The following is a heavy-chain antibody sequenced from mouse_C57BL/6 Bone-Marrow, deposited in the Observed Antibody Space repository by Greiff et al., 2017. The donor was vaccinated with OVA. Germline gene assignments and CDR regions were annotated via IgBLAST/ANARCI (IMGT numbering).Heavy chain of an antibody. V-gene: IGHV5-15*01. CDR3: ARQKLPYYYAMDY. Sequence: VQLKESGGGLVQPGGSLKLSCAASGFTFSDYGMAWVRQAPRKGPAWVAFISNLAYSIYYADTVTGRFTISRENAKNTLYLEMSSLRSEDTAMYYCARQKLPYYYAMDYWGQGTSVTVSS. CDR1: GFTFSDYG. D-gene: IGHD1-1*01. CDR2: ISNLAYSI. J-gene: IGHJ4*01.